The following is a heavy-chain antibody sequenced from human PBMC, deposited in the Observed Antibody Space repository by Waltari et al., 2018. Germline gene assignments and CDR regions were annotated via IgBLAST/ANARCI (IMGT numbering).Heavy chain of an antibody. CDR3: AKDQAEWLVLDGYFDS. CDR1: GFNFSNYA. CDR2: MSGTGDYT. J-gene: IGHJ4*02. Sequence: EVQLLESGGDLEQPGGSLRISCVGSGFNFSNYAMNWVRQAPWKGLEWVSTMSGTGDYTYYADSVKGRFTISRDNSKNTVFLHMNNLRVEDTAIYFCAKDQAEWLVLDGYFDSWGQGTPVTVSS. D-gene: IGHD6-19*01. V-gene: IGHV3-23*01.